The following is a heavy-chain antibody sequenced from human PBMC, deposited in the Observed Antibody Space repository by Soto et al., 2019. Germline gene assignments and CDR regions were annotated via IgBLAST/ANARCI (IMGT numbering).Heavy chain of an antibody. CDR2: IIPKFGIT. CDR3: AREGDNWFDP. J-gene: IGHJ5*02. Sequence: GASVKVSCKASGDTFNSYGITWVRQAPGQGLEWMGGIIPKFGITNYAQKFQGRVTITADESTSTAYMELSSLRSEDTAVYYCAREGDNWFDPWAQGTLVTVSS. V-gene: IGHV1-69*13. CDR1: GDTFNSYG.